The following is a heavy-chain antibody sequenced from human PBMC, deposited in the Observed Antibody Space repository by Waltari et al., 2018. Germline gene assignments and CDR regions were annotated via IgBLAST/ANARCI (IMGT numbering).Heavy chain of an antibody. D-gene: IGHD3-3*01. Sequence: EVQLVESGGGLVQPGRSLRLSCTASGFTFGDYAMSWVRQAPGKGLEGVGVIRSKAYGGTTEYAASVKGRFTISRDDSKSIAYLQMNSLRAEDTAVYYCAKGPFLEWLFDWFDPWGQGTLVTVSS. CDR1: GFTFGDYA. V-gene: IGHV3-49*04. CDR3: AKGPFLEWLFDWFDP. CDR2: IRSKAYGGTT. J-gene: IGHJ5*02.